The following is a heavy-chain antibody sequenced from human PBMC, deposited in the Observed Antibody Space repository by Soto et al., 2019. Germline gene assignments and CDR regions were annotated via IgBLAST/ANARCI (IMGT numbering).Heavy chain of an antibody. CDR1: GGAFTSNA. Sequence: GASVKVSCKASGGAFTSNAISWVRQAPGQGLEWLGGIIPIFGAANDAQKFQGRVTITADESTNTAYMELNSLTSEDTAVYYCARGVRLYGPPDYFDYWRQGTLVTVSS. D-gene: IGHD3-10*01. CDR3: ARGVRLYGPPDYFDY. J-gene: IGHJ4*02. CDR2: IIPIFGAA. V-gene: IGHV1-69*13.